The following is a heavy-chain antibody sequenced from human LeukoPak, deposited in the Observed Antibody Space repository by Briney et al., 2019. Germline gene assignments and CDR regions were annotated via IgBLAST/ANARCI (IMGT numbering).Heavy chain of an antibody. CDR2: IYTSGST. J-gene: IGHJ4*02. CDR1: GGSISSGSYY. V-gene: IGHV4-61*02. D-gene: IGHD6-13*01. Sequence: SSETLSLTCTVSGGSISSGSYYWSWIRQPAGKGLEWIGRIYTSGSTNYNPSLKSRVTISGDTSKNQFSLKLSSVTAADTAVYYCARGLSWAAPQYYFDYWGQGTLDTVSS. CDR3: ARGLSWAAPQYYFDY.